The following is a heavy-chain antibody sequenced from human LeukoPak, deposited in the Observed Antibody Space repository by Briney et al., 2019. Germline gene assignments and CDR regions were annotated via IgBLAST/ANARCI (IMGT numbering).Heavy chain of an antibody. V-gene: IGHV3-9*01. CDR3: AKSYYYDSSGYYQDAFDI. J-gene: IGHJ3*02. D-gene: IGHD3-22*01. CDR1: GFTFDDYA. CDR2: ISWNSGSI. Sequence: PGRSLRLSCAASGFTFDDYAMHWVRQAPGKGLEWVSGISWNSGSIGYADSVKGRFTISRDNAKNSLYLQMNSLRAEDTALYYCAKSYYYDSSGYYQDAFDIWAKGQWSPSLQ.